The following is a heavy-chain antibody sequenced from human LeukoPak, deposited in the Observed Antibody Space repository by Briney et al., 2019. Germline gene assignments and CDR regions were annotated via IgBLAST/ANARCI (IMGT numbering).Heavy chain of an antibody. D-gene: IGHD3-22*01. CDR1: GFTFSSYA. CDR2: ISGSGGST. Sequence: GGSLRLSCAASGFTFSSYAMSWVRQAPGKGLEWVLAISGSGGSTYYADSVKGRFTISRDNSKNTLYLQMNSVRAEDTAVYYCAKIPYYYDSSGYPLYYFDYWGQGTLVTVSS. J-gene: IGHJ4*02. CDR3: AKIPYYYDSSGYPLYYFDY. V-gene: IGHV3-23*01.